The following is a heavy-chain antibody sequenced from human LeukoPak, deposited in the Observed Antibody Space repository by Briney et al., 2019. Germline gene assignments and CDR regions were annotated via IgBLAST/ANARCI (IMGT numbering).Heavy chain of an antibody. CDR2: ISGSGGST. D-gene: IGHD3-10*01. CDR3: ARGDYYGSGSYYVFDY. V-gene: IGHV3-23*01. J-gene: IGHJ4*02. Sequence: PGGSLRLSCAASGFTFSSYAMSWVRQAPGKGLEWVSAISGSGGSTYYADSVKGRFTISRDNSKNTLYLQMNSLTTEDTAVYYCARGDYYGSGSYYVFDYWGQGTLVTVSS. CDR1: GFTFSSYA.